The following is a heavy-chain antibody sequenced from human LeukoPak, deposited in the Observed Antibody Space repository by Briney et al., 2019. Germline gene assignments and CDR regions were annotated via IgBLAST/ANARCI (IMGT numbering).Heavy chain of an antibody. CDR2: IYYSGST. V-gene: IGHV4-39*07. D-gene: IGHD2-2*01. CDR1: GGSISSSSYY. CDR3: ARDSGTSHSYNWFDP. Sequence: SETLSLTCTVSGGSISSSSYYWGWIRQPPGKGLEWIGSIYYSGSTNYNPSLKSRVTISVDTSKNQFSLKLSSVTAADTAVYYCARDSGTSHSYNWFDPWGQGTLVTVSS. J-gene: IGHJ5*02.